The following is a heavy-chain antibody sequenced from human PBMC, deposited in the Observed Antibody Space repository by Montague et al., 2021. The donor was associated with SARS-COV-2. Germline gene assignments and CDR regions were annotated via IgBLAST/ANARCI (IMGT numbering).Heavy chain of an antibody. CDR3: AGKVRAPTGYYGMDV. CDR1: GFTVSSNY. Sequence: SLRLSCAASGFTVSSNYMNWVRQAPGEGLEWVSISYSSGITGYADSVKGRFTISRDNSKNTLYLQMNSLRAEDTAVYYCAGKVRAPTGYYGMDVWGQGTTVTVSS. D-gene: IGHD1-14*01. CDR2: SYSSGIT. V-gene: IGHV3-53*01. J-gene: IGHJ6*02.